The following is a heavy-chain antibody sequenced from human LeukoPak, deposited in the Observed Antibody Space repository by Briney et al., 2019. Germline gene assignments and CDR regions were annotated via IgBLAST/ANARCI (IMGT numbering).Heavy chain of an antibody. Sequence: SETLSLTCTVSGGSISSYYWSWIRQPAGKGLEWIGRIYTSGSTNYNPSLKSRVTMSVDTSKNQFSLKLSSVTAADTAVYYCARRETSTVTTDFDYWGQGTLVTVSS. D-gene: IGHD4-17*01. CDR3: ARRETSTVTTDFDY. J-gene: IGHJ4*02. V-gene: IGHV4-4*07. CDR1: GGSISSYY. CDR2: IYTSGST.